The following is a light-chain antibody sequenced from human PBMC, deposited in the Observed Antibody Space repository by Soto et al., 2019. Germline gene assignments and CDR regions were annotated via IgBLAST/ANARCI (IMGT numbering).Light chain of an antibody. V-gene: IGLV2-11*01. CDR1: SSDVGGYNY. CDR3: CSYAGSYSYV. CDR2: DVS. Sequence: QSVLTQHRSVSGSPGQSVTISCTGTSSDVGGYNYVSWYQQHPGKAPKLMIYDVSKRPSGVPDRFSGSKPGNTASLTISGLQAEDEADYYCCSYAGSYSYVFGTGTKVTVL. J-gene: IGLJ1*01.